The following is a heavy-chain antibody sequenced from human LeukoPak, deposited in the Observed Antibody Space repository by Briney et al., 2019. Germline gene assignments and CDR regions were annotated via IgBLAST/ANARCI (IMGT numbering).Heavy chain of an antibody. J-gene: IGHJ4*02. CDR2: INPNSGGT. Sequence: ASVKVSCKASGYTFSGNNMYWVRQAPGQGLEWMGWINPNSGGTNYAQKFQGRVTVTRDTSISTAYMELNRLRSDDTAVYYCARGDGSSWFEYWGQGTLVTVSS. D-gene: IGHD6-13*01. CDR1: GYTFSGNN. V-gene: IGHV1-2*02. CDR3: ARGDGSSWFEY.